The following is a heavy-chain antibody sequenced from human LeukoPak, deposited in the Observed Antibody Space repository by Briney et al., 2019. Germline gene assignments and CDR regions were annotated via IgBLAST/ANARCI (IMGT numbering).Heavy chain of an antibody. Sequence: PGGSLRLSCVVSGFSVSNDYMSWVRQAPGKGLEWVSVIYGSGDTYYADSVRGRFTISRDNFENTLFLQMDSLRAEDTAVYYCTRLLPSSHHFFDSWGQGALVTVSS. CDR2: IYGSGDT. CDR1: GFSVSNDY. V-gene: IGHV3-53*01. D-gene: IGHD6-6*01. J-gene: IGHJ4*02. CDR3: TRLLPSSHHFFDS.